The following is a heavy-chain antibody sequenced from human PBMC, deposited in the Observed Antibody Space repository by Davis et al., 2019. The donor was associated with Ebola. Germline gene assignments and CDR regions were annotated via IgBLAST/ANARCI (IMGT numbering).Heavy chain of an antibody. Sequence: ASVKVSCKASGYPFKKHGINWVRQAPGQGLEWMGWISVDNGDTNSAQKFQGRVTMTTDTSTNTAYMELRSLTSDDTAVYYCVKDGEHCTDTICYAHYYNGLDVWGQGTTVTVSS. D-gene: IGHD2-8*02. CDR3: VKDGEHCTDTICYAHYYNGLDV. CDR1: GYPFKKHG. J-gene: IGHJ6*02. CDR2: ISVDNGDT. V-gene: IGHV1-18*01.